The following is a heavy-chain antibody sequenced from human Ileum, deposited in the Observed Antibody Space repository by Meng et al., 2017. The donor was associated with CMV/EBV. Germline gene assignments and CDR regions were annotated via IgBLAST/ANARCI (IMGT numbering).Heavy chain of an antibody. D-gene: IGHD1-26*01. J-gene: IGHJ4*02. CDR3: ARDGNQGDY. Sequence: GGSLRLSCAASGFTFSSYSMNWVRQAPGKGLEWVSYISSSSSTIYYVDSVRGRFTISRDNAKNSLYLQMNSLRAEDTAVYYCARDGNQGDYWGQGTLVIVSS. CDR1: GFTFSSYS. V-gene: IGHV3-48*04. CDR2: ISSSSSTI.